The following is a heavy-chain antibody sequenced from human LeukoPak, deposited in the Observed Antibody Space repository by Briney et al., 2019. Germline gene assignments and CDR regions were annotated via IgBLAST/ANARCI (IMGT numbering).Heavy chain of an antibody. Sequence: GASVKVSCKASGGTFSSYAISWVRQAPGQGLEWMGGIIPIFGTANYAQKFQGRVTITADESTSTAYMELSSLRSEDTAVYYCASKSPSGEAWSSGSYYPFDYWGQGTLVTVSS. CDR2: IIPIFGTA. CDR1: GGTFSSYA. V-gene: IGHV1-69*13. J-gene: IGHJ4*02. D-gene: IGHD3-10*01. CDR3: ASKSPSGEAWSSGSYYPFDY.